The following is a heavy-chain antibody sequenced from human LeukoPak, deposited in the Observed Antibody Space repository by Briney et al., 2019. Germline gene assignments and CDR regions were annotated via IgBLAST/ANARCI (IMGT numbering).Heavy chain of an antibody. CDR1: GDTFSSYA. CDR2: IIPIFGTA. V-gene: IGHV1-69*13. CDR3: ARGIGNIVVVPAGWFDP. Sequence: GASVKVSCKASGDTFSSYAISWVRQAPGQGLEWMGGIIPIFGTANYAQKFQGRVTITADESTSTAYMELSSLRSEDTAVYYCARGIGNIVVVPAGWFDPWGQGTLVTVSS. D-gene: IGHD2-2*01. J-gene: IGHJ5*02.